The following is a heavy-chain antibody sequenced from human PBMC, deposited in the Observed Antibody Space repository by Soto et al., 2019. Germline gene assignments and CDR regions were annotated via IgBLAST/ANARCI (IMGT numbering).Heavy chain of an antibody. V-gene: IGHV3-23*01. CDR2: IHPSGGST. J-gene: IGHJ4*02. CDR3: AKDPSTGPPDC. D-gene: IGHD3-9*01. Sequence: GGSLRLSCAAAGFMLSSYGMSWVRQAPGKGLQWVATIHPSGGSTHYAESVRGRFTISRDNSRDTLYLQMNSLRAEDTAVYYCAKDPSTGPPDCWGQGALVTSPQ. CDR1: GFMLSSYG.